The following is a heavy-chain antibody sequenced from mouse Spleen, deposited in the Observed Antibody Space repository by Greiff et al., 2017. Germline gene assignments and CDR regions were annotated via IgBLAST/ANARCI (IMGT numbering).Heavy chain of an antibody. J-gene: IGHJ4*01. CDR1: GFTFSDYG. CDR3: AIFRAMDY. V-gene: IGHV5-17*01. Sequence: EVHLVESGGGLVKPGRSLKLSCAASGFTFSDYGMHWVRQAPEKGLEWVAYISSGSSTIYYADTVKGRFTISRDNAKNTLFLQMTSLRSEDTAMYYCAIFRAMDYWGQGTSVTVSS. CDR2: ISSGSSTI. D-gene: IGHD3-2*02.